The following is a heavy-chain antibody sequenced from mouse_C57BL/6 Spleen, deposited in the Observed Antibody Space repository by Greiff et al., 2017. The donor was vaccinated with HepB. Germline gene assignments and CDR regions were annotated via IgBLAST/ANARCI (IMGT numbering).Heavy chain of an antibody. CDR2: IYPGDGDT. CDR1: GYAFSSSW. D-gene: IGHD4-1*01. Sequence: QVQLQQSGPELVKPGASVKISCKASGYAFSSSWMNWVKQRPGKGLEWIGRIYPGDGDTNYNGKFKGKATLTADKSSSTAYMQLSSLTSEDSAVYFCASRQTGSFAYWGQGTLVTVSA. J-gene: IGHJ3*01. V-gene: IGHV1-82*01. CDR3: ASRQTGSFAY.